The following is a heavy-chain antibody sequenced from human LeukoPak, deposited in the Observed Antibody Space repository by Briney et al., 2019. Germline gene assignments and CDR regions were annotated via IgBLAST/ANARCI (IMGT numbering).Heavy chain of an antibody. Sequence: GRSLRLSCAASGFTFRTYGMHWVRQAPGKGLEWVAVVWNDGFNKYYAESVKGRFTISRDNSKNMLFLEVNSLRDEDTAIYYCAREITMTGLDYWGQGTLVTVSS. CDR1: GFTFRTYG. CDR3: AREITMTGLDY. V-gene: IGHV3-33*01. D-gene: IGHD3-22*01. J-gene: IGHJ4*02. CDR2: VWNDGFNK.